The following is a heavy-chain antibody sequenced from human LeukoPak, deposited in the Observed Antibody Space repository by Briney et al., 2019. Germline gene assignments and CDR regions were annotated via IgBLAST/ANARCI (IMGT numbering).Heavy chain of an antibody. CDR2: ISSGGNTI. V-gene: IGHV3-48*03. J-gene: IGHJ4*02. CDR3: ARAFDY. CDR1: GFTFSSFQ. Sequence: GGSLRLSCAASGFTFSSFQMNWVRQAPGKGLEWISYISSGGNTIYYADSVKGRFTISRDNAKNSLYLQMNSLRAEGTAVYYCARAFDYWGQGTLVTVSS.